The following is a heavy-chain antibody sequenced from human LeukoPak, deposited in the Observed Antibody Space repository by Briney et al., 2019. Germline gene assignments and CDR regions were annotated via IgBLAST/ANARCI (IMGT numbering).Heavy chain of an antibody. D-gene: IGHD3-22*01. V-gene: IGHV3-30*18. J-gene: IGHJ4*02. CDR2: ISYDGSNK. Sequence: PGRSLRLSCAASGFTFSSYGMHWVRQAPGKGLEWVAVISYDGSNKYYADSVKGRFTISRDNSKNTLYLQMNSLRAEDTAVYYCAKESPSNHYDSSGLVYWGQGTLVTVSS. CDR3: AKESPSNHYDSSGLVY. CDR1: GFTFSSYG.